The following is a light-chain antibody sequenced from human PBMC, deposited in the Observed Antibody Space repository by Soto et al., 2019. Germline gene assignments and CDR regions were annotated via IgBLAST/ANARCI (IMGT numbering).Light chain of an antibody. CDR3: QQYAASPRP. CDR2: GVS. J-gene: IGKJ5*01. V-gene: IGKV3-20*01. CDR1: QRVSSWY. Sequence: IGLTQSQATLSLSPGERATLSCTALQRVSSWYLAWYQQKPDQPPRLLMYGVSSRATGIPASFSGSGSGTDFTLIISRVVCGDLAVYCCQQYAASPRPFGQGTR.